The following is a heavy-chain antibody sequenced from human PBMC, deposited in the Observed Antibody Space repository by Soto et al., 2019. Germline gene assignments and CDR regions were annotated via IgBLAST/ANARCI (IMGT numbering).Heavy chain of an antibody. CDR2: ISYDGSNK. CDR3: ARDIGLIAAAGTVDY. CDR1: GFTFSSYA. J-gene: IGHJ4*02. Sequence: QVQLVESGGGVVQPGRSLRLSCEASGFTFSSYAMHWVRQAPGKGLEWVAVISYDGSNKYYADSVKGRFTISRDNSKNTLYLQMNSLRAEDTAVYYCARDIGLIAAAGTVDYWGQGTLVTVSS. D-gene: IGHD6-13*01. V-gene: IGHV3-30-3*01.